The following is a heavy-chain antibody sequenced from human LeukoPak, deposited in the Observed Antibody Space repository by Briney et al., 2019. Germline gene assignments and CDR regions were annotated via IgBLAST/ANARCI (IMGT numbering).Heavy chain of an antibody. CDR3: ARDPRDGYAFDY. CDR2: IYHSGST. J-gene: IGHJ4*02. Sequence: SETLSLTCAVSGXSISSNNWWSWVRQPPGKGLEWIGEIYHSGSTNYNPFLKSRVTISVDKSKNQFSLKLSSVTAADTAVYYCARDPRDGYAFDYWGQGTLVTVSS. D-gene: IGHD5-24*01. CDR1: GXSISSNNW. V-gene: IGHV4-4*02.